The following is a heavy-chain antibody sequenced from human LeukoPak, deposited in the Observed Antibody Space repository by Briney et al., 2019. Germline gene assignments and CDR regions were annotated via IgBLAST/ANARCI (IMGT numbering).Heavy chain of an antibody. CDR2: IWYDGSNK. V-gene: IGHV3-33*08. CDR3: ARGDYFDY. CDR1: GFSVSGNY. J-gene: IGHJ4*02. Sequence: GGSLRLSCAASGFSVSGNYMSWVRQAPGKGLEWVAVIWYDGSNKYYADSVKGRFTISRDNSKNTLYLQMNSLRAEDTAVYYCARGDYFDYWGQGTLVTVSS.